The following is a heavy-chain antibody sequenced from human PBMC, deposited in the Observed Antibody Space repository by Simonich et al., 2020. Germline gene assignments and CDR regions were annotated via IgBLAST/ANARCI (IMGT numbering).Heavy chain of an antibody. CDR3: ARDAAGDY. Sequence: EVQLVESGGGLVKPGGSLRLSCAASGFTFSSYSMNWVRQAPGKGLGWISSISSSSSYIYYADSGKGRFTISRDNAKNSLYLQMNSLRAEDTAVYYCARDAAGDYWGQGTLVTVSS. D-gene: IGHD6-13*01. J-gene: IGHJ4*02. V-gene: IGHV3-21*01. CDR1: GFTFSSYS. CDR2: ISSSSSYI.